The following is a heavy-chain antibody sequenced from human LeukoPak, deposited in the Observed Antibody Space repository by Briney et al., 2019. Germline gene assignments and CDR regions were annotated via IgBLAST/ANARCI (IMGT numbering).Heavy chain of an antibody. CDR3: ARDGYSVVVPAAPASEGFDP. J-gene: IGHJ5*02. Sequence: GGSLRLSCAASGFTFSSYGMHWVRQAPGKGLEWVAVISYDGSNKYYADSVKGRFTISRDNSKNTLYLQMNSLRAEDTAVYYCARDGYSVVVPAAPASEGFDPWGQGTLVTVSS. CDR1: GFTFSSYG. D-gene: IGHD2-2*01. CDR2: ISYDGSNK. V-gene: IGHV3-30*19.